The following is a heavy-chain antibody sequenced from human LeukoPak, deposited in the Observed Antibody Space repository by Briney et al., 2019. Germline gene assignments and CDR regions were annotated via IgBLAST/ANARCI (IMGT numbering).Heavy chain of an antibody. J-gene: IGHJ6*02. CDR3: ARAPHYYGSGSYYSSSYYYYGMDV. CDR1: GGSISSYY. V-gene: IGHV4-59*01. CDR2: IYYSGST. Sequence: KTSETLSLTCTVSGGSISSYYWSWIRQPPGKGLEWIGYIYYSGSTNYNPSLKSRVTISVDTSKNQFSLKLSSVTAADTAVYYCARAPHYYGSGSYYSSSYYYYGMDVWGQRTTVTVSS. D-gene: IGHD3-10*01.